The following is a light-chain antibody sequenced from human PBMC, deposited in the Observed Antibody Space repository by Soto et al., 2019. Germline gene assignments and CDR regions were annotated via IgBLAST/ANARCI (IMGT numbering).Light chain of an antibody. Sequence: DIQMTQSPSSLSASVGDRVTITCQASQDISNYLNWYQQKPGKAPKLLIYDASNLETGVPSRFSGSGSGTDLTFTISSLQPEDIATYYCQQYDNLGITFGQGTRLEIK. V-gene: IGKV1-33*01. J-gene: IGKJ5*01. CDR2: DAS. CDR3: QQYDNLGIT. CDR1: QDISNY.